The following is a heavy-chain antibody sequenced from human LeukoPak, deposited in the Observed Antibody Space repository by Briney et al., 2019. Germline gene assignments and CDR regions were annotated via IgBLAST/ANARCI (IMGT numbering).Heavy chain of an antibody. CDR3: ARVMLDDYVWGSYVMFDY. D-gene: IGHD3-16*01. CDR1: GFTFSSCW. J-gene: IGHJ4*02. CDR2: IKQDGSEK. Sequence: GGSLRLSCAASGFTFSSCWMSWVRQAPGKGLEWVANIKQDGSEKYYVDSVKGRFTISRDNAKNSLYLQMDSLRAEDTAVYYCARVMLDDYVWGSYVMFDYWGQGTLATVSS. V-gene: IGHV3-7*01.